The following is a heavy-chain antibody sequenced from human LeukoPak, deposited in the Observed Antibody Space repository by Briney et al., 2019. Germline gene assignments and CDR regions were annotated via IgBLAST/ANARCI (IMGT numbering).Heavy chain of an antibody. J-gene: IGHJ4*02. CDR2: IFDTGSS. Sequence: SETLSLTCTVSGGSISGYYWYWIRQPAGKGLEWVGRIFDTGSSIYNPSLKSRLTMSVDTSENQVSLKLNSVTAADTAVYYCAREVPAAMGYYFDYWGQGTLVTVSS. V-gene: IGHV4-4*07. CDR1: GGSISGYY. D-gene: IGHD2-2*01. CDR3: AREVPAAMGYYFDY.